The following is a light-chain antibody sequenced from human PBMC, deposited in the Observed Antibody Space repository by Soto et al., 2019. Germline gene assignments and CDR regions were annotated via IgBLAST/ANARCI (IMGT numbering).Light chain of an antibody. V-gene: IGKV1-39*01. CDR1: QSISIY. J-gene: IGKJ4*01. Sequence: DIQLTQSPSSLSASVGDRVTITCRASQSISIYLNWYQHKPGRAPKLLIFGAATLHTGVPPRFSGRGSGTNFTLTITSLQPEDFATYYCQQSYTSLALTFGGGTKVDNK. CDR2: GAA. CDR3: QQSYTSLALT.